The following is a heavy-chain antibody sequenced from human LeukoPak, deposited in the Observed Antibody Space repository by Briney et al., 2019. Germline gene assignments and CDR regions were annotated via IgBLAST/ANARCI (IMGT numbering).Heavy chain of an antibody. D-gene: IGHD3-10*01. Sequence: PSETLSLTCTVSGGSISRYYWNWIRQPPGKGLEWIGYIYYSGSTSYNPSLKSRVTISVDTSKNQFSLKLSSVTAADTAVYYCASTRYGSGNYYNRDSYYFDSWGQGTLVTVSS. J-gene: IGHJ4*02. CDR3: ASTRYGSGNYYNRDSYYFDS. V-gene: IGHV4-59*01. CDR1: GGSISRYY. CDR2: IYYSGST.